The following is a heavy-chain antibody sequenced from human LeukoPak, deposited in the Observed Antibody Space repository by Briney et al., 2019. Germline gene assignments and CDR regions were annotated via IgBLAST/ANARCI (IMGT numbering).Heavy chain of an antibody. J-gene: IGHJ3*02. CDR1: GGTITNTKYY. D-gene: IGHD5-12*01. CDR3: ARQTGPAYSGYENGFVI. CDR2: LYYSGST. V-gene: IGHV4-39*01. Sequence: SETLSLTCTVSGGTITNTKYYWVGIRQPPGKGLEWIGDLYYSGSTHYNPSLKSRVTLSVDTSKNQFSLKLNSVTAADTAVYYYARQTGPAYSGYENGFVIWGQGTMVTVSS.